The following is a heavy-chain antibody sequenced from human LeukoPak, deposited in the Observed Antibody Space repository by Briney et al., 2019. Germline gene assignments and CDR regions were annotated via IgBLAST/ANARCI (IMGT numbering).Heavy chain of an antibody. V-gene: IGHV5-51*01. CDR3: ARHLGRVAHYYYYGMDV. CDR1: GYSFTSYW. D-gene: IGHD3-3*01. CDR2: IYPGDSDT. J-gene: IGHJ6*02. Sequence: PQETLKISCKGSGYSFTSYWIGWVRQMPGKRLEWMGIIYPGDSDTRYSPSFQGQVTISADKSISTAYLQWSSLKASDTAMYYCARHLGRVAHYYYYGMDVWGQGTTVTVSS.